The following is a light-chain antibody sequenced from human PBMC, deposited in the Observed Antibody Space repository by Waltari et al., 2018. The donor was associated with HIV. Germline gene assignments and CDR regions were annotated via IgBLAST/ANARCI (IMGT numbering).Light chain of an antibody. V-gene: IGLV3-1*01. CDR3: QAWDSSTEVV. CDR2: KES. J-gene: IGLJ2*01. Sequence: SYELTQPPSVSVSPGQTASITCSGDKLGDKYACWYQQKPGQSPVLVIYKESKRPSGIPGRFSGSNSGNTATLTIGGTQAMDEADYYCQAWDSSTEVVFGGGTKLTVL. CDR1: KLGDKY.